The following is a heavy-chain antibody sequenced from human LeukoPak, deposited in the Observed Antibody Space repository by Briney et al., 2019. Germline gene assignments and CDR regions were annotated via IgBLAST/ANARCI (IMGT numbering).Heavy chain of an antibody. D-gene: IGHD3-3*01. V-gene: IGHV1-69*05. J-gene: IGHJ6*03. CDR2: IIPIFGTA. CDR1: GGTFSSYA. CDR3: AKDRSSRYDFWSGSFSPYYYYYMDV. Sequence: SVKVSCKASGGTFSSYAITWVRQAPGQGLEWMGRIIPIFGTANYAQKFQGRVTITTDESTSTAYMELSTLRSDDTAVYYCAKDRSSRYDFWSGSFSPYYYYYMDVWGKGTTVTVSS.